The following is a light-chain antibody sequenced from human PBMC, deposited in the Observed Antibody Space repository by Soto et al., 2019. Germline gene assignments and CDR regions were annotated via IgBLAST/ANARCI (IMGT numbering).Light chain of an antibody. Sequence: DIQLTQSPSSLSASVGDRVTITCQASQDISNHLNWYQQKPGKAPNLLIYDASNLETGVPSRFSGGGSGTFFSFTINSRKPEDIATYYCQKHDGVPRFGPGPKVDIK. CDR1: QDISNH. V-gene: IGKV1-33*01. J-gene: IGKJ3*01. CDR2: DAS. CDR3: QKHDGVPR.